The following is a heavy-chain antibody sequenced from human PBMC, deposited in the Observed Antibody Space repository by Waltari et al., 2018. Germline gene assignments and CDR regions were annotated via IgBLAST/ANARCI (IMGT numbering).Heavy chain of an antibody. D-gene: IGHD1-26*01. CDR2: INLNTGNP. Sequence: QVQLVQSGSELKKPGASVKVSCRASGYSFSNYAMNWVRQAPGQGLEWIGWINLNTGNPTYAKGFRGRFVFSSDTSVRTAYLQIDTLEADDTAVYYCARDGGAYSTSFIDYWGQGTLVTVSS. CDR1: GYSFSNYA. V-gene: IGHV7-4-1*01. CDR3: ARDGGAYSTSFIDY. J-gene: IGHJ4*02.